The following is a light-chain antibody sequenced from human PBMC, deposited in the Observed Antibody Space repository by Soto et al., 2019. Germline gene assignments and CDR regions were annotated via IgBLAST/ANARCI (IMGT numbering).Light chain of an antibody. J-gene: IGKJ3*01. Sequence: DIPMTQSPSSLSASVGDRVTISCRASQGSSNYLAWYQQKPGKAPSLLIYAASSLQSGVSFRFTGSGSRTHFTLTISSLQPEDVATYYCQNYNWPPFTFGPGTKVDIK. V-gene: IGKV1-27*01. CDR3: QNYNWPPFT. CDR2: AAS. CDR1: QGSSNY.